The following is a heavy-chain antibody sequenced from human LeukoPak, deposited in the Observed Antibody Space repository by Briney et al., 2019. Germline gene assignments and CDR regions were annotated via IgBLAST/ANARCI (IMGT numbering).Heavy chain of an antibody. V-gene: IGHV1-18*01. J-gene: IGHJ4*02. CDR1: GYTFTSYG. D-gene: IGHD5-18*01. CDR3: ARDRIYSYNDY. CDR2: ISAYNGNT. Sequence: ASGKVSCKASGYTFTSYGISWVRQAPGQGLEWMGWISAYNGNTNYAQKLQGRVTMTTDTSTSTVYMELRSLRSDDTAVYYCARDRIYSYNDYWGQGTLVTVSS.